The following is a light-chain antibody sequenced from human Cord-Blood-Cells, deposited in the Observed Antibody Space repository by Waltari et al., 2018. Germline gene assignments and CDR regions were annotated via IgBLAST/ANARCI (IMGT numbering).Light chain of an antibody. J-gene: IGKJ5*01. CDR3: QPSYSTPIT. V-gene: IGKV1-39*01. CDR1: QSISSY. CDR2: AAS. Sequence: DIQMTQSPSSLSASVVDRVTITCRASQSISSYLNWYQQKPGKAPKLLIYAASSLQSGVPSRFSGSGSGTDFALTISSLQPEDFATYYCQPSYSTPITFGQGTRLEIK.